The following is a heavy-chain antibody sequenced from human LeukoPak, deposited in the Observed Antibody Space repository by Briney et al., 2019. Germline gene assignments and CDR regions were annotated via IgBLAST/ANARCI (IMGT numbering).Heavy chain of an antibody. CDR3: ARGQDIVVVVAESSNWFDP. CDR2: MNPNSGNT. D-gene: IGHD2-15*01. Sequence: GGSVKVSCKASGYTFTSYDINWVRQATGQGLEWMGWMNPNSGNTGYAQKFQGRVTITRNTSISTAYMELSSLRSEDTAVYYCARGQDIVVVVAESSNWFDPWGQGTLVTVSS. J-gene: IGHJ5*02. CDR1: GYTFTSYD. V-gene: IGHV1-8*03.